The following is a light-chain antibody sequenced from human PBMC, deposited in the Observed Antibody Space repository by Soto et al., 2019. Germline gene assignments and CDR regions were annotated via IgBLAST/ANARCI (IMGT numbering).Light chain of an antibody. CDR2: YNN. CDR3: AARDASLSACV. CDR1: DSNIGSNS. V-gene: IGLV1-47*02. Sequence: QSVLTQPPSASGTAGQVVTISCSGGDSNIGSNSVYWYQHLPRMAPKLLIYYNNQRPSGVPDRFSGSRSGTSASLAIVGLRSEDEAVYYCAARDASLSACVFGNGTKVT. J-gene: IGLJ1*01.